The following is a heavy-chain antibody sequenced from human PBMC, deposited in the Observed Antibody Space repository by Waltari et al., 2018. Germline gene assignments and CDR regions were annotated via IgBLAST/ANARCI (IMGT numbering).Heavy chain of an antibody. J-gene: IGHJ3*02. Sequence: QVQLVQSGAEVKKPGASVKVSRKASGYTFSDYAIHWVRQAPGQRPEWMGWSNTGNGNREYSQEFQGRVTISRDTSESTVYMELSSLRSEDMAVYYCARANLFRSRGLTFDIWGQGTMVTVSS. CDR3: ARANLFRSRGLTFDI. CDR1: GYTFSDYA. V-gene: IGHV1-3*02. D-gene: IGHD3-3*01. CDR2: SNTGNGNR.